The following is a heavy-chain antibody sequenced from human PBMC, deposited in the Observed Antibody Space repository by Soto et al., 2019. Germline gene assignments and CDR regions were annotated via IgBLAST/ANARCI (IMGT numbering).Heavy chain of an antibody. V-gene: IGHV3-30*18. CDR1: GFTFSSYG. J-gene: IGHJ3*02. CDR2: ISYDGSNK. Sequence: QVQLVESGGGVVQPGRSLRLSCAASGFTFSSYGMHWVRQAPGKGLEWVAVISYDGSNKYYADSVKGRFTISRDNSKNTLYLQMNSLRAEDTAVYYCAKDLHQGLLRLGETGAFDIWGQGTMVTVSS. CDR3: AKDLHQGLLRLGETGAFDI. D-gene: IGHD3-16*01.